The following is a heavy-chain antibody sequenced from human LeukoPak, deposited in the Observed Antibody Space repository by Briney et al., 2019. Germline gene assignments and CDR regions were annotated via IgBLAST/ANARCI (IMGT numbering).Heavy chain of an antibody. CDR3: ARGLGPLRYFDWLSPHDAFDI. CDR2: ISSSGSTI. J-gene: IGHJ3*02. V-gene: IGHV3-48*03. D-gene: IGHD3-9*01. Sequence: GGSLRLSCAASGSTFSSYEMNWVRQAPGKGLEWVSYISSSGSTIYYADSVKGRFTISRDNAKNSLYLQMNSLRAEDTAVYYCARGLGPLRYFDWLSPHDAFDIWGQGTMVTVSS. CDR1: GSTFSSYE.